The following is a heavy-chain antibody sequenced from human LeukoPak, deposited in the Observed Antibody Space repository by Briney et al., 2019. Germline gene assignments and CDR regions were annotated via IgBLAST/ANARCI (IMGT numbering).Heavy chain of an antibody. CDR3: AKGAAAQGSFDY. CDR2: ISYDGSNK. Sequence: GGSLRLSCSASGLIFSSYGIHWVRQAPGKGLEWVALISYDGSNKYYVDSVKGRFTISRDNSKNTVFLQMNSLRVEDTAIYYCAKGAAAQGSFDYWGQGTLVTVSS. V-gene: IGHV3-30*18. J-gene: IGHJ4*02. CDR1: GLIFSSYG. D-gene: IGHD2-2*01.